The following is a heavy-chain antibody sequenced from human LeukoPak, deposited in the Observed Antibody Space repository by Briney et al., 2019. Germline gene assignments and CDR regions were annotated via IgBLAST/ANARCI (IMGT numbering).Heavy chain of an antibody. CDR2: ISYDGSNK. CDR3: AKDGYSSGY. D-gene: IGHD6-25*01. Sequence: GGSLRLSCAASGFTFSSYEMNWVRQAPGKGLEWVAVISYDGSNKYYADSVKGRFTISRDNSKNTLYLQMNSLRAEDTAVYYCAKDGYSSGYWGQGTLVTVSS. J-gene: IGHJ4*02. V-gene: IGHV3-30*18. CDR1: GFTFSSYE.